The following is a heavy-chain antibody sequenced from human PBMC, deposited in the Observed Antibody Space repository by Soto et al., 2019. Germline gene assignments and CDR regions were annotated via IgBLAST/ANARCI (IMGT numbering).Heavy chain of an antibody. CDR2: FDPEDGET. V-gene: IGHV1-24*01. D-gene: IGHD3-22*01. Sequence: ASVKVSCKVSGYTLTELSMHWVRQAPGKGLEWMGGFDPEDGETIYAQKFQGRVTMTEDTSTDTAYMELSSLRAEDTAVYYCARGLYFYDNSGYLPFDYWGQGNLVTVSS. CDR3: ARGLYFYDNSGYLPFDY. J-gene: IGHJ4*02. CDR1: GYTLTELS.